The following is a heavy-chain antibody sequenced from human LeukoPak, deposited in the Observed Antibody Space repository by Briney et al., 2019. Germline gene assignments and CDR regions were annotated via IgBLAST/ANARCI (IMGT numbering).Heavy chain of an antibody. CDR2: ISGDGSSK. Sequence: PGGSLRLSCAASGFTFSSYWMHWVRQAPGKGLVWVSRISGDGSSKTYAESVKGRFTISRDNAKNTLYLQMNSLRSEDTAVYYCARELPFDYWGQGTLVTVSS. J-gene: IGHJ4*02. CDR3: ARELPFDY. V-gene: IGHV3-74*01. CDR1: GFTFSSYW.